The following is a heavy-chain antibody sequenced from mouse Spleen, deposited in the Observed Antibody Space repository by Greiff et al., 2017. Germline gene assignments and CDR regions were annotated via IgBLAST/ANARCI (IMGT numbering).Heavy chain of an antibody. CDR1: GFNIKDDY. V-gene: IGHV14-4*01. J-gene: IGHJ3*01. CDR2: IDPENGDT. CDR3: TTDGNYEFAY. Sequence: VQLQQSGAEPVRPGASVKLSCTASGFNIKDDYMHWVKQRPEQGLEWIGWIDPENGDTEYASKFQGKATITADTSSNTAYLQLSSLTSEDTAVYYCTTDGNYEFAYWGQGTLVTVSA. D-gene: IGHD2-1*01.